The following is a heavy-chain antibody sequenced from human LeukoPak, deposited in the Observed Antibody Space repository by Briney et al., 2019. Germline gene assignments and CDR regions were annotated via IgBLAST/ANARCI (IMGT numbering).Heavy chain of an antibody. CDR3: ARVRAGYCTSTSCYTGVDV. V-gene: IGHV3-30*03. CDR2: ISYDGSNE. Sequence: PGGSLRLSCAASGFTFSSYGMHWVRQAPGKGLEWVALISYDGSNEYYADSVRGRFTISRDNSKFTLYMQMNSLRAEDTAVYYCARVRAGYCTSTSCYTGVDVWGQGTTVTVSS. D-gene: IGHD2-2*01. J-gene: IGHJ6*02. CDR1: GFTFSSYG.